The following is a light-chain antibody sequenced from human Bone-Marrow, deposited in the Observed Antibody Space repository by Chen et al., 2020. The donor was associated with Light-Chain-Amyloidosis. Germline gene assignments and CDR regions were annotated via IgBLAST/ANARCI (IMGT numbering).Light chain of an antibody. Sequence: DIQMTQSPSTLSASVGDRVTITCRASQNISRWLAWYQQKPGKAPTLLIYWTSTFEPGVPSRFSGRGSGTEFTLTISSLQPADFATYYCQQYKTYSTFGQGTKVEIK. CDR1: QNISRW. CDR2: WTS. CDR3: QQYKTYST. J-gene: IGKJ1*01. V-gene: IGKV1-5*03.